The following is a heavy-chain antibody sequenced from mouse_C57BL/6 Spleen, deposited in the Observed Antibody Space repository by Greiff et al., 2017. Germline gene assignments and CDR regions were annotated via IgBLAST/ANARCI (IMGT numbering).Heavy chain of an antibody. CDR3: ARGGSAHYAMDY. D-gene: IGHD3-2*02. J-gene: IGHJ4*01. Sequence: VQLQQSGPELVKPGASVKISCKASGYTFTDYYMNWVKQSHGKSLEWIGDINPNNGGTSYNQKFKGKATLTVDKSSSTAYMELRSLTSEDSAVYYRARGGSAHYAMDYWGQGTSVTVSS. CDR2: INPNNGGT. V-gene: IGHV1-26*01. CDR1: GYTFTDYY.